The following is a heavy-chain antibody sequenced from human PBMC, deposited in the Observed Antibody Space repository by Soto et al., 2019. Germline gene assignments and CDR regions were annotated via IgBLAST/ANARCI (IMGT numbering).Heavy chain of an antibody. CDR1: GYTFTSYA. CDR2: INAGNGNT. V-gene: IGHV1-3*01. Sequence: GASVKVSCKASGYTFTSYAMHWLRQAPGQRLEWMGWINAGNGNTKYSQKFQGRVTITRDTSASTAYMELSSLRSEDTAVYYCARVDREYYMDVWGKGTTVTVSS. J-gene: IGHJ6*03. CDR3: ARVDREYYMDV.